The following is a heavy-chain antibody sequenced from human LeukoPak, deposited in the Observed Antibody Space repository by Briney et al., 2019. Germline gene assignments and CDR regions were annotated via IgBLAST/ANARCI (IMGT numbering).Heavy chain of an antibody. CDR2: ISSSGSTI. J-gene: IGHJ4*02. Sequence: GGSLRLSCAASGFTFSSYEMNWVRQAPGKGLEWVSYISSSGSTIYYADSVKGRFTISRDNAKNSLYLQMNSPRAEDTAVYYCARDGPWGYFDYWGQGTLVTVSS. CDR3: ARDGPWGYFDY. D-gene: IGHD7-27*01. CDR1: GFTFSSYE. V-gene: IGHV3-48*03.